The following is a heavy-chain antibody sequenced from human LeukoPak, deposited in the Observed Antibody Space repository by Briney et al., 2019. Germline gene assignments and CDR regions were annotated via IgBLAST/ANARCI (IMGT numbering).Heavy chain of an antibody. CDR1: GYTFTGYY. Sequence: ASVKVSCKASGYTFTGYYMHWVRQAPGQGLEWMGAINPSDGGPTLPQKFQGRLTMTRDTSTSTLYMELSSLRSEDTAIYYCAREWGPGSSWYSDCWGQGTLVTVSS. J-gene: IGHJ4*02. CDR2: INPSDGGP. D-gene: IGHD3-10*01. V-gene: IGHV1-46*01. CDR3: AREWGPGSSWYSDC.